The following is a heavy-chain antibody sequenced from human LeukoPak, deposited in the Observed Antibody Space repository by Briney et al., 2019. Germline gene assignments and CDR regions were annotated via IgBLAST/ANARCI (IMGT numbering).Heavy chain of an antibody. D-gene: IGHD3-22*01. V-gene: IGHV3-74*01. CDR2: INSDGSST. J-gene: IGHJ4*02. Sequence: GGSLRLSCAPSGFTFSSYWMHWVRQVPGKGLVWVSRINSDGSSTSYADSVKGRFTISRDNAKNTLYLQMNSLRAEDTAVYYCASAYYSDTRGFDYWGQGTLVTVSS. CDR3: ASAYYSDTRGFDY. CDR1: GFTFSSYW.